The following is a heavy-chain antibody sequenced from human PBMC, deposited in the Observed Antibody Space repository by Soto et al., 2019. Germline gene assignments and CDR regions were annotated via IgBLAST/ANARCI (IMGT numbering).Heavy chain of an antibody. CDR3: ARQGSSTKYYTMDV. V-gene: IGHV3-21*01. CDR1: GFTFSSYS. D-gene: IGHD2-2*01. Sequence: GGPLRLSCAASGFTFSSYSMNWVRQAPGKGLEWVSSISSSSSSDYIYYADSVKGRFSISRYNAKNSLYLQMNSLRAEDTAVYYCARQGSSTKYYTMDVWGQGTTVTVSS. CDR2: ISSSSSSDYI. J-gene: IGHJ6*02.